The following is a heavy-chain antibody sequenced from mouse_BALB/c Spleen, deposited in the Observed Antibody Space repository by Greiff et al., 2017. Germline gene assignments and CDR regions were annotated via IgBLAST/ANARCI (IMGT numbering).Heavy chain of an antibody. CDR3: TNYDGYYGYFDV. CDR1: GYSFTSYW. V-gene: IGHV1-5*01. J-gene: IGHJ1*01. D-gene: IGHD2-3*01. CDR2: IYPGNSDT. Sequence: EVQLQESGTVLARPGASVKMSCKASGYSFTSYWMHWVKQRPGQGLEWIGAIYPGNSDTSYNQKFKGKAKLTAVTSASTAYMELSSLTNEDSAVYYCTNYDGYYGYFDVWGAGTTVTVSS.